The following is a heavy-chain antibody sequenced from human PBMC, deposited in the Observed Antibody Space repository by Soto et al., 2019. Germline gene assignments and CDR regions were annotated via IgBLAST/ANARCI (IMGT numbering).Heavy chain of an antibody. D-gene: IGHD3-22*01. CDR2: ISSSGSTI. J-gene: IGHJ4*02. CDR3: ARLSYYYDSSGYPSAY. Sequence: EVQLVESGGGLGQPGGSLRLSCAASGFTFSSYEMNWVRQAPGKGLEWVSYISSSGSTIYYADSVKGRFTISRDNAKNSLYLQMNSPRAEDTAVYYCARLSYYYDSSGYPSAYWGQGTLVTVSS. CDR1: GFTFSSYE. V-gene: IGHV3-48*03.